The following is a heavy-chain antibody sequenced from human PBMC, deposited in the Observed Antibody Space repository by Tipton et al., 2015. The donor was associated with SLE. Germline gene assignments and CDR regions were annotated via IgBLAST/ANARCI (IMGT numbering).Heavy chain of an antibody. D-gene: IGHD3-22*01. J-gene: IGHJ5*02. CDR2: INHSGST. CDR1: GGAFSGYY. V-gene: IGHV4-34*01. Sequence: TLSLTCAVYGGAFSGYYWSWIRQPPGKGLEWIGEINHSGSTNYNPSLKSRVTISVDTSKNQFFLQLSSVTAADTAVYYCARAGYYDSSGPKGWFDPWGQGTLVTVSS. CDR3: ARAGYYDSSGPKGWFDP.